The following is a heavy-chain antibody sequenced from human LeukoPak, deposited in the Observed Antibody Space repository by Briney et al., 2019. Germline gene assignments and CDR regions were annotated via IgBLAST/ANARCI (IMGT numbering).Heavy chain of an antibody. Sequence: GGSLRLSCAASGFTFSSYWMSWVRQAPGKGLEWVANIKQDGSEKYYVDSVKGRFTISRDNAKNSLYLQMNSLRAEDTAVYYCARDPLDFWSGYDYYFDYWGQGTLVTVSS. CDR3: ARDPLDFWSGYDYYFDY. CDR2: IKQDGSEK. V-gene: IGHV3-7*01. CDR1: GFTFSSYW. D-gene: IGHD3-3*01. J-gene: IGHJ4*02.